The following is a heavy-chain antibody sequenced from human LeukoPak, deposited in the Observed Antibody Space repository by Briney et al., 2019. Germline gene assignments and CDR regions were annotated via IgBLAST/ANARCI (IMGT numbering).Heavy chain of an antibody. CDR1: GFTFNNYA. CDR3: ARGGYYDFWSGYWSRDFDWFFDY. J-gene: IGHJ4*02. V-gene: IGHV3-30-3*01. CDR2: ISYDGSNK. D-gene: IGHD3-3*01. Sequence: PGGSLRLSCAASGFTFNNYAMNWVRQAPGKGLEWVAVISYDGSNKYYADSVKGRFTISRDNSKNTLYLQMNSLRAEDTAVYYCARGGYYDFWSGYWSRDFDWFFDYWGQGTLVTVSS.